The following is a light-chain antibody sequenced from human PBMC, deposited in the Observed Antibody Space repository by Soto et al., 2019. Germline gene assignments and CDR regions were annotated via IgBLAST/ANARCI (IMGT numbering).Light chain of an antibody. J-gene: IGLJ1*01. Sequence: QSALTQPRSVSGSPGQSVTISCTGTSSDVGGYNYVSWYQQHPGTAPKLMIYDVSKRPSGVPDRFSGSKSGNTASLTISGLQAEDEADYYSCSYAGSHNYVFGTGTKLTVL. CDR3: CSYAGSHNYV. CDR1: SSDVGGYNY. V-gene: IGLV2-11*01. CDR2: DVS.